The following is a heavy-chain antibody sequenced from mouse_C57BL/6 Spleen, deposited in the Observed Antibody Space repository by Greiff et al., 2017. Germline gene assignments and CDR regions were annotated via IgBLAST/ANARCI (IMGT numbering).Heavy chain of an antibody. CDR1: GYTFTSYD. CDR2: IYPRDGST. V-gene: IGHV1-85*01. Sequence: VHLVESGPELVKPGASVKLSCKASGYTFTSYDINWVKQRPGQGLEWIGWIYPRDGSTKYNEKFKGKATLTVDTSSSTAYMELHSLTSEDSAVYFCARDWDDAMDYWGQGTSVTVSS. CDR3: ARDWDDAMDY. J-gene: IGHJ4*01. D-gene: IGHD4-1*01.